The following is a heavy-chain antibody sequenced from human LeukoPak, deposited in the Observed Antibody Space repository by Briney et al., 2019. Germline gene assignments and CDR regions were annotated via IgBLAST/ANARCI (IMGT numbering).Heavy chain of an antibody. D-gene: IGHD5-12*01. Sequence: GGSLRLSCAASGFTFSSYGMHWVRQAPGKGLEWVAFIWYDESKNSHADSVKGRFTISRDNANKSVYLQMNSLRAEDTAIYYCVKSGGRDGGNWGQGTLVTVSS. J-gene: IGHJ4*02. CDR3: VKSGGRDGGN. V-gene: IGHV3-33*03. CDR2: IWYDESKN. CDR1: GFTFSSYG.